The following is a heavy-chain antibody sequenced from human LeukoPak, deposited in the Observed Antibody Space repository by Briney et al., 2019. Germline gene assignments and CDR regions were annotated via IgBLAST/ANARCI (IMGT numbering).Heavy chain of an antibody. Sequence: SETLSLTCSFTVGSISSCIYYCGWIRQPPGKGLEWIACVYYSGSTYYNPSLNSRVTLSVDKSKNQFSLKVNSMTAANTAVYYCASGGGYGIWGQGTLVTVSS. D-gene: IGHD3-22*01. CDR1: VGSISSCIYY. V-gene: IGHV4-39*01. CDR2: VYYSGST. CDR3: ASGGGYGI. J-gene: IGHJ4*02.